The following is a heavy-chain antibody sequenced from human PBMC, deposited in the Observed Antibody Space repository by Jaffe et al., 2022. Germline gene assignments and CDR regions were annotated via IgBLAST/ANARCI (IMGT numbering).Heavy chain of an antibody. CDR2: IKQDGSEK. V-gene: IGHV3-7*01. J-gene: IGHJ4*02. CDR3: ARGRLLVENRDYYDYIWGSYDFDY. D-gene: IGHD3-16*01. CDR1: GFTFSSYW. Sequence: EVQLVESGGGLVQPGGSLRLSCAASGFTFSSYWMSWVRQAPGKGLEWVANIKQDGSEKYYVDSVKGRFTISRDNAKNSLYLQMNSLRAEDTAVYYCARGRLLVENRDYYDYIWGSYDFDYWGQGTLVTVSS.